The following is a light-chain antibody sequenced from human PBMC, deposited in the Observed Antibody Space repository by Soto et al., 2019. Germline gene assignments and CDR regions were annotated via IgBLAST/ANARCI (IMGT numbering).Light chain of an antibody. CDR1: QSISSSY. V-gene: IGKV3-20*01. CDR2: GAS. CDR3: QQYGSSPPYT. J-gene: IGKJ2*01. Sequence: EMILTQSPGILSLSPGERATLSCRASQSISSSYIAWYQQRPGQAPRLLIYGASNRATGIPDRFSASGSKTDFTLTISRLEPEDFAVYYCQQYGSSPPYTFGQGTKLEIK.